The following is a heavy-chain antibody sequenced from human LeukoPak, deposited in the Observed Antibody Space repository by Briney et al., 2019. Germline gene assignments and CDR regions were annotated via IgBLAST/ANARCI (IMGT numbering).Heavy chain of an antibody. CDR3: ASSSCSGQLMGYCPPADY. CDR2: IEQDGSEK. V-gene: IGHV3-7*01. J-gene: IGHJ4*02. Sequence: GGSLRLSCAASGFTFSIYSMNWVRQAPGKGLEWVANIEQDGSEKYYVDSVKGRFTISRDNAKNSLYLQMNSLRAEDTAVYYCASSSCSGQLMGYCPPADYWGQGTLVTVSS. CDR1: GFTFSIYS. D-gene: IGHD2-15*01.